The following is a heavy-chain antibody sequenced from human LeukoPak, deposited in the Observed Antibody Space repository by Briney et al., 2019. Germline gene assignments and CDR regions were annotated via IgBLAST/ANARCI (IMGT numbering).Heavy chain of an antibody. Sequence: GGSLRLSCAASGFSFSTYSMNWVRQAPGKGLEWLSYIRADSDTIYYADSVKGRFTISRDNAKNSLYLQMNSLRAEDTAVYYCVGWDWGQGTLVTVSS. J-gene: IGHJ4*02. CDR1: GFSFSTYS. V-gene: IGHV3-48*01. CDR3: VGWD. CDR2: IRADSDTI.